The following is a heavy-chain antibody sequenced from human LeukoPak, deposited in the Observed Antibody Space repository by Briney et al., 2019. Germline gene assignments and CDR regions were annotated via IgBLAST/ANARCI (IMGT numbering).Heavy chain of an antibody. CDR1: GYTFTSYD. CDR2: MNPNSGNT. V-gene: IGHV1-8*01. J-gene: IGHJ6*03. Sequence: ASVKVSCKASGYTFTSYDINWVRQATGQGLKGIGWMNPNSGNTGYAQKFQGRVTMTRNTSISTAYMKMSSLRSEDTAVYYCAWGKYSYGTAYYYYYYMDVWGKGTTVTVSS. D-gene: IGHD5-18*01. CDR3: AWGKYSYGTAYYYYYYMDV.